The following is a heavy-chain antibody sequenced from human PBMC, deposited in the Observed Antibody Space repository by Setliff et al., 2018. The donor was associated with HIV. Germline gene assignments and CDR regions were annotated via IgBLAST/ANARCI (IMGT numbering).Heavy chain of an antibody. CDR3: AKDLKTKYCVGGACYPLDS. V-gene: IGHV3-33*06. CDR1: GFTFSFFG. J-gene: IGHJ4*02. Sequence: PGGSLRLSCTASGFTFSFFGMHRVRQAPGKGLEWVAAIWYDGSNKYYADSVKGRFTISRDNSKNTLYLEMNSLRAEDTAGYYCAKDLKTKYCVGGACYPLDSRGQGILVTVSS. CDR2: IWYDGSNK. D-gene: IGHD2-8*02.